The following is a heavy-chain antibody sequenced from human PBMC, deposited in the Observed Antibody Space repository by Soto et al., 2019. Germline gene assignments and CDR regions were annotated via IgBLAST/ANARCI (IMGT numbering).Heavy chain of an antibody. CDR1: GGTFGSYA. J-gene: IGHJ6*02. CDR2: IIPILNSP. D-gene: IGHD2-2*01. Sequence: QVQLVQSGAEVKKPGSSVKVSCKASGGTFGSYAITWVRRAPGQGLEWLGGIIPILNSPAYAQKFQARVVITADDITNTAHMELNSLRFDDTAVYYCAREAPYCTSATCPKFYDMDVWGQGTTVTVAS. CDR3: AREAPYCTSATCPKFYDMDV. V-gene: IGHV1-69*01.